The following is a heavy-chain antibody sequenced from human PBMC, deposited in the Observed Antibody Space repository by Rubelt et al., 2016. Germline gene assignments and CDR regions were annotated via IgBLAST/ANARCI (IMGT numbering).Heavy chain of an antibody. J-gene: IGHJ4*02. Sequence: EVQLVQSGAEVKKPGESLRISCKGSGYSFTSYWISWVRQMPGKGLEWMGRIDPSDSYTNYSPSCHGHVTSSADKSISTAYLQWSSLKASGTAMYYCAIYDFWSGYYLDYWGQGTLVTVSS. CDR1: GYSFTSYW. CDR3: AIYDFWSGYYLDY. V-gene: IGHV5-10-1*03. CDR2: IDPSDSYT. D-gene: IGHD3-3*01.